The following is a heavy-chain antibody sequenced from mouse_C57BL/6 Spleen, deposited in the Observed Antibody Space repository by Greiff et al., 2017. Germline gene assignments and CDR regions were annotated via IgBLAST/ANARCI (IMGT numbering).Heavy chain of an antibody. CDR3: ARLTGAPVGYFDV. Sequence: QVQLQQSGAELVKPGASVKISCKASGYAFSSYWMNWVKQRPGKGLEWIGQIYPGDGDTNYNGKFKGKATLTADKSSSPAYMQLSSLTSEDSAVYFCARLTGAPVGYFDVWGTGTTVTVSS. CDR2: IYPGDGDT. V-gene: IGHV1-80*01. CDR1: GYAFSSYW. D-gene: IGHD4-1*01. J-gene: IGHJ1*03.